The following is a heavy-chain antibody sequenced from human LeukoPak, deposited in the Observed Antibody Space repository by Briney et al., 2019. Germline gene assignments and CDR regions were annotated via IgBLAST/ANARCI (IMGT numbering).Heavy chain of an antibody. CDR1: GYTFTSYG. CDR2: ISAYNGNT. D-gene: IGHD3-10*01. Sequence: VSVKVSCKASGYTFTSYGISWVRQAPGQGLEWMGWISAYNGNTNYAQKLQGRVTMTTDTSTSTAYMELRSLRSDDTAVYYCARALLLWFGSPVCNWFDPWGQGTLVTVSS. CDR3: ARALLLWFGSPVCNWFDP. V-gene: IGHV1-18*04. J-gene: IGHJ5*02.